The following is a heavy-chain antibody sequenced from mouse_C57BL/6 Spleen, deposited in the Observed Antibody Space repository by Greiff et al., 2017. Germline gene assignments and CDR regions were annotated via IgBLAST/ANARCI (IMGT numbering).Heavy chain of an antibody. CDR2: IYPGDGDT. CDR3: AGGSTYGGWHLAY. V-gene: IGHV1-82*01. D-gene: IGHD5-1*01. Sequence: QVQLQQSGPELVKPGASVKISCKASGYAFSSSWMNWVKQRPGKGLEWIGRIYPGDGDTIYNGKFKGKATLTAAKSTSTAYMQRSSLTYDDSAVCFCAGGSTYGGWHLAYWGKGTTLTVSS. J-gene: IGHJ2*01. CDR1: GYAFSSSW.